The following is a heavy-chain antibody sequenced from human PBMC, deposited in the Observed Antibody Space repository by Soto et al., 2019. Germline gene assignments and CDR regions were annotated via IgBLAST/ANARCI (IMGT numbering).Heavy chain of an antibody. CDR1: RNTFTSYW. Sequence: LGESLKISCKTARNTFTSYWIAWVRQMPGKGLEWMGMIYPGDSDTRYSPSFQGQVTISADGSISTAYLQWRSLKASDNAIYFCAQSTTAAHFWGQGTLVTVSS. CDR2: IYPGDSDT. D-gene: IGHD1-1*01. CDR3: AQSTTAAHF. V-gene: IGHV5-51*01. J-gene: IGHJ4*02.